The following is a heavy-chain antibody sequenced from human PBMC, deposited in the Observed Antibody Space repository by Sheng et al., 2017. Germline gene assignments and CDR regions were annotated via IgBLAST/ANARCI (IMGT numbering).Heavy chain of an antibody. D-gene: IGHD3-10*01. CDR2: IYSGGST. Sequence: EVQLVESGGGLVQPGGSLRLSCAASGFTVSSNYMSWVRQAPGKGLEWVSVIYSGGSTYYADSVKGRFTISRDNSKNTLYLQMNSLRAEDTAVYYCARARSGRDGYNYWGQGTLVTVSS. V-gene: IGHV3-66*02. J-gene: IGHJ4*02. CDR1: GFTVSSNY. CDR3: ARARSGRDGYNY.